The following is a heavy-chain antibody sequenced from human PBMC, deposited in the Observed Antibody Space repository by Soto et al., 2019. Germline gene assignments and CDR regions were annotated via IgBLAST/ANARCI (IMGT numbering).Heavy chain of an antibody. V-gene: IGHV3-33*01. CDR2: IWYDGSNK. Sequence: QVQLVESGGGVVQPGGSLRLSCTVSGFTFNTYGMHWVRQAPGKGLEWVAIIWYDGSNKYYADSVKGRFTISRDNSKSTLYLHLNSLRAEDTAIYYCARADCTGPYFYSWPINYGLDVWCQGTTVTVSS. J-gene: IGHJ6*02. CDR3: ARADCTGPYFYSWPINYGLDV. CDR1: GFTFNTYG. D-gene: IGHD2-8*02.